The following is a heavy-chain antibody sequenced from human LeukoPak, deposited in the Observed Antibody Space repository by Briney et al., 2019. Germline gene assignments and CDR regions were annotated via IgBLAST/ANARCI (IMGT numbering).Heavy chain of an antibody. CDR3: VKGSGTHYYFYYMDV. J-gene: IGHJ6*03. Sequence: GGSRRLSCAASGFSFITYAMNWVRQAPGKGLEWVSGISGTGSAVGYADSVKGRFTVSRDTSKRTVYLQMSGPRVDDTATYYCVKGSGTHYYFYYMDVWGKGTPVTVSS. CDR2: ISGTGSAV. D-gene: IGHD1-26*01. CDR1: GFSFITYA. V-gene: IGHV3-48*03.